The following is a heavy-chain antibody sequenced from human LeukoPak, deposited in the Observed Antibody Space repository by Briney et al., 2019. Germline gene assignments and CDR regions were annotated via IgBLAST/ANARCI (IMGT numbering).Heavy chain of an antibody. V-gene: IGHV3-7*01. CDR1: GFTFRSHW. CDR2: IKEDESEK. Sequence: GGSLRLSCIVSGFTFRSHWMSWVRQAPGKGLEWVANIKEDESEKYYVDSVKGRFTISRDNAKNSLYLQMNTLRVEDTAVYYCARLRAFDIWGQGTMVTVSS. CDR3: ARLRAFDI. J-gene: IGHJ3*02.